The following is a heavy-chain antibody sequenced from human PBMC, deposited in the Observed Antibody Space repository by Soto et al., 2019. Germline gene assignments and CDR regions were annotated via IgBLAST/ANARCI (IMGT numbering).Heavy chain of an antibody. CDR3: AKDSNVVVVAAFDY. CDR2: ISGSGGST. D-gene: IGHD2-15*01. Sequence: GSLRLSCAASGFTFSSYAMSWVRQAPGKGLEWVSAISGSGGSTYYADSVKGRFTISRDNSKNTLYLQMNSLRAEDTVVYYCAKDSNVVVVAAFDYWGQGTLVTVSS. V-gene: IGHV3-23*01. J-gene: IGHJ4*02. CDR1: GFTFSSYA.